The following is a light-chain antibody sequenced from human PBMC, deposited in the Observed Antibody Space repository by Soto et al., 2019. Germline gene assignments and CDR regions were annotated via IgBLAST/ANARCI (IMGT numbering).Light chain of an antibody. CDR3: QHFGASPPGS. Sequence: EIVLSQYPGTLSSSPGERITLSCRASHSFSSSLLAWYQQKPGQAHRLLIYGTSTRATGIPDSFSGSGSSTDFTITIRSLEPEDVAVYYCQHFGASPPGSFGGGTRVQIK. V-gene: IGKV3-20*01. CDR1: HSFSSSL. CDR2: GTS. J-gene: IGKJ4*02.